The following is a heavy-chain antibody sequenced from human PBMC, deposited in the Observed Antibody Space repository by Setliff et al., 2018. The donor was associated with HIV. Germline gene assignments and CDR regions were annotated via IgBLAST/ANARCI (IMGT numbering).Heavy chain of an antibody. CDR1: NGSISRSSYY. J-gene: IGHJ4*02. CDR2: IIHSGGT. D-gene: IGHD2-15*01. Sequence: SETLSLTCAVSNGSISRSSYYWGWIRQPPGKGPEWIGEIIHSGGTNYNRSLKSRVTISVDTSKNQFSLNLSSVTAADTAVYYCARGGLGVVGAIDHWSQGTLVTVSS. V-gene: IGHV4-39*07. CDR3: ARGGLGVVGAIDH.